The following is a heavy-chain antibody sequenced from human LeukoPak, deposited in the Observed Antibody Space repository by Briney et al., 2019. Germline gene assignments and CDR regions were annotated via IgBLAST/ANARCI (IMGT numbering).Heavy chain of an antibody. D-gene: IGHD4-11*01. Sequence: GGSLRLSCAASGFTFSSYGMHWVRQAPGKGLEWVAVISYDGSNKYYADSVKGRFTISRDNSKTTLYLQMNSLRVEDTAVYYCAKDWDSTGGAFDIWGQGTMVTVSS. CDR3: AKDWDSTGGAFDI. CDR2: ISYDGSNK. CDR1: GFTFSSYG. J-gene: IGHJ3*02. V-gene: IGHV3-30*18.